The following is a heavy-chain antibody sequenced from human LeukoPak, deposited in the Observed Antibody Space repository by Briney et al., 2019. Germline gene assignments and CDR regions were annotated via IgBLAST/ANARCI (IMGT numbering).Heavy chain of an antibody. CDR1: GFTFSSYG. CDR3: AKSPGDSSSWSSFDY. Sequence: PGGSLRLSCAASGFTFSSYGMHWVRQAPGKGLEWVAVIWYDGSNKYYADSVKGRFTISRDNSKNTLYLQMNSLRAEDTAVYYCAKSPGDSSSWSSFDYWGQGTLVTVSS. D-gene: IGHD6-13*01. J-gene: IGHJ4*02. V-gene: IGHV3-33*06. CDR2: IWYDGSNK.